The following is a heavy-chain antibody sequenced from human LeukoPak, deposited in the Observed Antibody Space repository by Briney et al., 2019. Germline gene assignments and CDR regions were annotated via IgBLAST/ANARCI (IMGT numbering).Heavy chain of an antibody. J-gene: IGHJ4*02. CDR3: AKDGGGISGTTWRFDY. D-gene: IGHD1-20*01. CDR1: GFSFDDYA. Sequence: PGGSLRLACAASGFSFDDYAMHWVPQAPGKGLEWVSLISWGGGTTYYGDSVKGRFIISRDNSKDSLYLQMTSLRTEDTALYYCAKDGGGISGTTWRFDYWGQGTLVTVSS. V-gene: IGHV3-43*01. CDR2: ISWGGGTT.